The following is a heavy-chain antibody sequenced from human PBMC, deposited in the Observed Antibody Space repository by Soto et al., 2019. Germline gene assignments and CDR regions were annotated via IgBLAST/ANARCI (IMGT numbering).Heavy chain of an antibody. J-gene: IGHJ6*02. CDR1: GFTFSSYA. V-gene: IGHV3-64D*08. CDR3: VKEGGIAARHYYYYGMDV. D-gene: IGHD6-6*01. CDR2: ISSNGGST. Sequence: GSLRLSCSASGFTFSSYAMHWVRQAPGKGLEYVSAISSNGGSTYYADSVKGRFTISRDNSKNTLYLQMSSLRAEDTAVYYCVKEGGIAARHYYYYGMDVWGQGTTVTVSS.